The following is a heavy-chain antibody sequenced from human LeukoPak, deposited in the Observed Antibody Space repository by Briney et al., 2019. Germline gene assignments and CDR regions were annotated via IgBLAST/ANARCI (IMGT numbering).Heavy chain of an antibody. CDR3: ARVGVGCSGGSCYADWFDP. V-gene: IGHV3-53*01. J-gene: IGHJ5*02. CDR2: IYSGGST. Sequence: PGGSQRLSCAASGFTVSSNYMSWVRQAPGKGLEWVSVIYSGGSTYYADSVKGRFTISRDNSKNTLYLQMNSLRAEDTAVYYCARVGVGCSGGSCYADWFDPWGQGTLVTVSS. CDR1: GFTVSSNY. D-gene: IGHD2-15*01.